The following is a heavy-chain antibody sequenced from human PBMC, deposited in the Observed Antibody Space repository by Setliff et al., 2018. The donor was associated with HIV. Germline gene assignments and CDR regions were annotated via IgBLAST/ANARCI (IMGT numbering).Heavy chain of an antibody. Sequence: ASVKVSCKLPGYTLTQLSIHWVRQAPGRGLEWLGGFDSDEGEVLYAKKFQGRVTMTEDTSSDTAFMELSSLKSEDTAVYYCVVAAAGTSSYYWGQGTLVTVSS. D-gene: IGHD6-13*01. CDR1: GYTLTQLS. V-gene: IGHV1-24*01. J-gene: IGHJ4*02. CDR3: VVAAAGTSSYY. CDR2: FDSDEGEV.